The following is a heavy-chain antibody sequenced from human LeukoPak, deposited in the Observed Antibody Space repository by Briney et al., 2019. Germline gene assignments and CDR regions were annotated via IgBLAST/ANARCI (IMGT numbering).Heavy chain of an antibody. CDR2: TYYRSKWYN. CDR3: ARDPSGKGSSWYRWFDP. Sequence: SQTLSLTCAISGDSVSSNSAAWNWIRQSPSRGLEWLGRTYYRSKWYNDYAVSVKSRITINPDTSKNRFSLQLNSVTPEDTAVYYCARDPSGKGSSWYRWFDPWGQGTLVTVSS. J-gene: IGHJ5*02. CDR1: GDSVSSNSAA. V-gene: IGHV6-1*01. D-gene: IGHD6-13*01.